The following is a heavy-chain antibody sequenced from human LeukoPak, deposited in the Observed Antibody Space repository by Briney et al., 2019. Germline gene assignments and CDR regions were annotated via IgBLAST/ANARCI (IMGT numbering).Heavy chain of an antibody. CDR1: GFTFSSYA. V-gene: IGHV3-30-3*01. CDR3: AHLVWEYVGGLDS. Sequence: GRSLRLSCAASGFTFSSYAMHWVRQAPGKGLEWVAVISYDGSNKYYADSVKGRFTISRDNSKNTLYLQMNSLRAEDTAVYYCAHLVWEYVGGLDSWGQGTTVTVSS. D-gene: IGHD3/OR15-3a*01. CDR2: ISYDGSNK. J-gene: IGHJ6*02.